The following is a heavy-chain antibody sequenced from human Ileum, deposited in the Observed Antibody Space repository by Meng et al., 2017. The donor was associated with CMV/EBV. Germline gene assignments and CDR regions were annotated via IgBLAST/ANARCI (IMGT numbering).Heavy chain of an antibody. V-gene: IGHV3-72*01. J-gene: IGHJ4*02. CDR2: TRNKANSYTT. CDR3: ARVGIAVAGTDY. D-gene: IGHD6-19*01. Sequence: GGSLRLSCAASGFTFNNYWMHWVRQAPGKGLEWVGRTRNKANSYTTEYAASVKGRFTISRDDSKNSLYLQMNSLKTEDTAVYYCARVGIAVAGTDYWGQGTLVTVSS. CDR1: GFTFNNYW.